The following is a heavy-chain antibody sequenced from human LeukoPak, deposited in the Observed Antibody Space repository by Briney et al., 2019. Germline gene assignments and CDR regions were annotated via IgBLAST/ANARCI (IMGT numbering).Heavy chain of an antibody. J-gene: IGHJ4*02. CDR2: ISSNGGST. V-gene: IGHV3-64*01. CDR3: ARRSIAASFDY. Sequence: GGSLRLSCAASAFTFSSYAMHWVRQAPGKGLEYVSAISSNGGSTYYANSVKGRFTISRDNSKNTLYLQMGSLRAEDMAVYYCARRSIAASFDYWGQGTLVTVSS. CDR1: AFTFSSYA. D-gene: IGHD6-6*01.